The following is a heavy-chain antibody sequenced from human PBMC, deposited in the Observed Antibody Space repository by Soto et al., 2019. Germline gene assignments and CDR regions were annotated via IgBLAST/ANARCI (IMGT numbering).Heavy chain of an antibody. J-gene: IGHJ5*02. Sequence: SETLSLTCAVYGGSFSGYYWSWIRQPPGKGLEWIGEINHSGSTNYNPSLKSRVTISVDTSKNQFSLKLSSVTAADTAVYYCARGNQYYYGSGSYYHNWFDPWGQGTLVTVSS. CDR2: INHSGST. CDR3: ARGNQYYYGSGSYYHNWFDP. CDR1: GGSFSGYY. V-gene: IGHV4-34*01. D-gene: IGHD3-10*01.